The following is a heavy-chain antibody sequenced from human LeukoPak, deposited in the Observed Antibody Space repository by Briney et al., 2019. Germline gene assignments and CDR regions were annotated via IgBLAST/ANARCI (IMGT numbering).Heavy chain of an antibody. Sequence: GGSLRLSCVVSGLTFSKTWMSWVRQAPGKGLEWLGRLKSKSDGGTTDYVASVKGRFTISRDGSKDTVYLQMNSLKTEDTAVYYCTTDPRYWGRGTLVTVSS. CDR3: TTDPRY. J-gene: IGHJ4*02. CDR1: GLTFSKTW. CDR2: LKSKSDGGTT. V-gene: IGHV3-15*01.